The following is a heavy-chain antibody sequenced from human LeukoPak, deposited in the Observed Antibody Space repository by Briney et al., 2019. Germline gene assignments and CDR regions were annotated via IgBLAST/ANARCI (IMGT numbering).Heavy chain of an antibody. CDR2: ISGSGGST. D-gene: IGHD4-23*01. J-gene: IGHJ4*02. CDR3: AKAGNYGGYFAY. Sequence: GGSLRLSCAASGFTFSSYGMSWVRQAPGKGLEWVSAISGSGGSTYYADSVKGRFTISRDNSKNTLYLQMNSLRAEDTAVYYCAKAGNYGGYFAYWGQGTLVTVSS. V-gene: IGHV3-23*01. CDR1: GFTFSSYG.